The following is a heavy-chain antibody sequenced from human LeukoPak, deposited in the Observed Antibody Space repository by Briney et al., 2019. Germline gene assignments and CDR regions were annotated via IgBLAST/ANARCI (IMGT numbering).Heavy chain of an antibody. CDR3: ARDGEYYDYVWGSYRYYFDY. CDR1: GGSISSYY. Sequence: SETLSLTCTVSGGSISSYYWSWIRQPAGKGLEWIGRIYTSGSTNYNPSLKSRVTMSVDTSKNQFSLKLSSVTAADTAVYYCARDGEYYDYVWGSYRYYFDYWGQGTLVTVSS. CDR2: IYTSGST. D-gene: IGHD3-16*02. J-gene: IGHJ4*02. V-gene: IGHV4-4*07.